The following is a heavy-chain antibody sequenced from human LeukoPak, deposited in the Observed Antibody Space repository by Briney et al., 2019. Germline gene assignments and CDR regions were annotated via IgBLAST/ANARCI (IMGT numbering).Heavy chain of an antibody. CDR1: GFTFSSYS. D-gene: IGHD5-24*01. J-gene: IGHJ4*02. CDR3: ARIDGYNYDLDVFEVYYFDY. CDR2: ISSSSSYI. Sequence: PGGSLRLSCAASGFTFSSYSMNWVRQAPGKGLEWVSSISSSSSYIYYADSVKGRFTISRDNAKNSLYLQMNSLRAEDTAVYYCARIDGYNYDLDVFEVYYFDYWGQGTLVTVSS. V-gene: IGHV3-21*01.